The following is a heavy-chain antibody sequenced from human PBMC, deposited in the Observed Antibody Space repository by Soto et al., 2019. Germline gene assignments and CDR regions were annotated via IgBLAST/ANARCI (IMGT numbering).Heavy chain of an antibody. Sequence: EVQLVASGGGLVQPGGSLRLSCAASGFTFSSYEMNWVRQAPGTGLEWVSSISSSGSSIYYADSVKGRFTISRDTPKNAPYLQMSSLRAEDTAVYYCARVGNPLDCWGQGTLVTVSS. CDR1: GFTFSSYE. J-gene: IGHJ4*02. D-gene: IGHD1-1*01. CDR2: ISSSGSSI. CDR3: ARVGNPLDC. V-gene: IGHV3-48*03.